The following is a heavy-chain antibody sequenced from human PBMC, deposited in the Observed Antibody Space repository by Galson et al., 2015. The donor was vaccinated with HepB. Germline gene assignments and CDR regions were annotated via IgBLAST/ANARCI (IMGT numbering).Heavy chain of an antibody. CDR2: IYWVDDE. Sequence: PALVKPTQTLTLTCTFSGFSLSTSGVGGGWIRQPPGKALEWLALIYWVDDEGYSPSLKRRLTITKDTSKNQVVLTMTHVDPVDTATYYCAHRRTTSSPNWFDPWGQGTLVTVSS. CDR1: GFSLSTSGVG. J-gene: IGHJ5*02. D-gene: IGHD2-2*01. CDR3: AHRRTTSSPNWFDP. V-gene: IGHV2-5*02.